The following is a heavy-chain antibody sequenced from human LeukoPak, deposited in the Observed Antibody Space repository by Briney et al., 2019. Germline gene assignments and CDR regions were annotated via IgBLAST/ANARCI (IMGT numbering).Heavy chain of an antibody. CDR3: ARDRAPPLQLWLVHSGYYYMDV. D-gene: IGHD5-18*01. J-gene: IGHJ6*03. CDR1: GGSISSYY. V-gene: IGHV4-59*12. Sequence: SETLSLTCTVSGGSISSYYWNWIRQPPGKGLEWIGYIYYSGTTNYNPSLKSRVSMSVDTSKNQFSLQLNSVTPEDTAVYYCARDRAPPLQLWLVHSGYYYMDVWGKGTTVTISS. CDR2: IYYSGTT.